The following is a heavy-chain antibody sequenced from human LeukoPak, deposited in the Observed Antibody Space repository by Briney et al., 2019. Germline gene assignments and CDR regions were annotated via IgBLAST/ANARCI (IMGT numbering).Heavy chain of an antibody. Sequence: PGASVKVSCKASGYTFTGYYMHWVRQAPGQGLEWMGWINPNSGGTNYAQKFQGRVTMTRDTSISTAYMELSRLRSDDTAVYYCAREGALHDTGDHYLSWFDPWGQGTLVTVSS. CDR3: AREGALHDTGDHYLSWFDP. D-gene: IGHD2-8*02. V-gene: IGHV1-2*02. CDR2: INPNSGGT. CDR1: GYTFTGYY. J-gene: IGHJ5*02.